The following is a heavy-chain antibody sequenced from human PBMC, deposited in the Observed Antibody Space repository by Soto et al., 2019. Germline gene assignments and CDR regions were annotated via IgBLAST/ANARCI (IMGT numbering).Heavy chain of an antibody. CDR2: IVVGSGNT. CDR1: GFTFTSSA. J-gene: IGHJ4*02. D-gene: IGHD3-22*01. Sequence: SVKVSCKASGFTFTSSAVQWVRQARGQRLEWIGWIVVGSGNTNYAQKFQERVTITRDMSTSTAYMELSSLRSEDTAVYYCGAGDYCYDSSGYGYWGQGTLVTVSS. V-gene: IGHV1-58*01. CDR3: GAGDYCYDSSGYGY.